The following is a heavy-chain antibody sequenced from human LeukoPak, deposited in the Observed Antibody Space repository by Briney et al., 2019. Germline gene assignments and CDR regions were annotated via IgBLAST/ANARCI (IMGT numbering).Heavy chain of an antibody. CDR1: GFRVSDY. V-gene: IGHV3-7*01. CDR2: IKQDGSEK. CDR3: ARDRKGIAARHFDY. J-gene: IGHJ4*02. Sequence: PGGSLRLSCAVSGFRVSDYMSWVRQAPGKGLEWVANIKQDGSEKYYVDSVKGRFTISRDNAKNSLYLQMNSLRAEDTAVYYCARDRKGIAARHFDYWGQGTLVTVSS. D-gene: IGHD6-6*01.